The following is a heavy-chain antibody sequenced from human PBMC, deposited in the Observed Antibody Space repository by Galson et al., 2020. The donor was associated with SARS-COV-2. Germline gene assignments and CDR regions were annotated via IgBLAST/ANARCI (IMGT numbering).Heavy chain of an antibody. J-gene: IGHJ4*01. V-gene: IGHV4-59*01. CDR3: AGGDGLKLH. CDR2: ISSSVST. Sequence: SETLSLTFTAPGAPISTYSWSWIRQPPGKGVEWIGSISSSVSTNYNPSPKSRVTMSTDTSKNQFALDLSSVTAADTAAYYCAGGDGLKLHWGHGALGTVSA. CDR1: GAPISTYS.